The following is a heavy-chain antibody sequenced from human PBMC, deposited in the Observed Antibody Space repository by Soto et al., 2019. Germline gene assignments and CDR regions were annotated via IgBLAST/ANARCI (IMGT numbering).Heavy chain of an antibody. CDR2: IYYSGST. Sequence: QVQLQESGPGLVKPSQTLSLTCTVSGGSISSGGYYWSWIRQHPGKGLEWIGYIYYSGSTYYHPSLKSRVTTSVYTSKNRFSLKLSSVTAAETAVYYFASGNYDSSSFDYWGQGTLVTVSS. V-gene: IGHV4-31*03. J-gene: IGHJ4*02. CDR1: GGSISSGGYY. D-gene: IGHD3-22*01. CDR3: ASGNYDSSSFDY.